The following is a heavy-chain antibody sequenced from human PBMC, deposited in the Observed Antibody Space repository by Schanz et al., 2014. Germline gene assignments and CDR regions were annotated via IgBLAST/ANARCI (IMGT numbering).Heavy chain of an antibody. V-gene: IGHV3-23*01. D-gene: IGHD1-26*01. Sequence: VQLLESGGGLVQPGGSLKLSCSASGFTFRNYALSWVRQAPGKGLAWVSAISGSGGSTYYADSVKGRFTISRDNSNHTLYLQMNSLRAEDTTVYYCVKELQRELLRDDHYYGMDVWGQGTTVTVSS. CDR3: VKELQRELLRDDHYYGMDV. J-gene: IGHJ6*02. CDR2: ISGSGGST. CDR1: GFTFRNYA.